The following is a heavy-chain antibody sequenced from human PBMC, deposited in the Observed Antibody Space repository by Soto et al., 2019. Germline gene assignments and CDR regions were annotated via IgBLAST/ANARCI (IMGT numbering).Heavy chain of an antibody. Sequence: QVQLVQSGAEVKKPGASVKVSCKASGYTFTSYAMHWVRQAPGQRLEWMGWINDGNGNTKYSQKFQGRVTITRDTSASTAYMELSSLRSEDTAVYCCASDRGYDILTPFDYRGQGTLVPVSS. J-gene: IGHJ4*02. CDR3: ASDRGYDILTPFDY. CDR2: INDGNGNT. V-gene: IGHV1-3*01. D-gene: IGHD3-9*01. CDR1: GYTFTSYA.